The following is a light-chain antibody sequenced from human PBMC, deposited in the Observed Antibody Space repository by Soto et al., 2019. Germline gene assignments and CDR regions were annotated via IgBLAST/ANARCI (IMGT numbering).Light chain of an antibody. Sequence: EIVMTQSPATLSVSPGERGTLSCRASQNIRSNLAWYQQKPGQAHRLLIYGASTRATGIPDRFSGSGSGTDFTLTIRRLEPEDFAVYYCQQYGSSPITFGQGTRLEIK. CDR3: QQYGSSPIT. J-gene: IGKJ5*01. CDR1: QNIRSN. CDR2: GAS. V-gene: IGKV3-20*01.